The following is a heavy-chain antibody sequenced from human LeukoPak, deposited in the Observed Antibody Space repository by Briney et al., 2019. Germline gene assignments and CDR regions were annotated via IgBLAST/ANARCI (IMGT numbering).Heavy chain of an antibody. Sequence: GGSLRLSCAASGFTFSSYGMHWVRQAPGKGLEWVAVIWYDGSNKYYADSVKGRFTISRDNSKNTLYLQMNSLRAEDTAVYYCASMVRGEGVMDVWGQGTTVTVSS. CDR3: ASMVRGEGVMDV. CDR2: IWYDGSNK. CDR1: GFTFSSYG. J-gene: IGHJ6*02. V-gene: IGHV3-30*19. D-gene: IGHD3-10*01.